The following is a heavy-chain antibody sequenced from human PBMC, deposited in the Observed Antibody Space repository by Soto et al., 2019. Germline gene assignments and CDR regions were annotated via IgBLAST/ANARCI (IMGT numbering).Heavy chain of an antibody. Sequence: ASVKVSCKASGYTFTSYGISWVRQAPGQGLEWMGWISAYNGNTNYAQKLQGRVTMTTDTSTSTAYMELRSLRSGDTAVYYCARDDPTGTNYYYYGMDVWGQGTTVTVYS. D-gene: IGHD1-1*01. CDR1: GYTFTSYG. CDR2: ISAYNGNT. J-gene: IGHJ6*01. CDR3: ARDDPTGTNYYYYGMDV. V-gene: IGHV1-18*01.